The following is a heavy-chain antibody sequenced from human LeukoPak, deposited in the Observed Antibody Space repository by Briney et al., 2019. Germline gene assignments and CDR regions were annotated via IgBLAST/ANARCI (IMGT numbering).Heavy chain of an antibody. D-gene: IGHD3-16*01. Sequence: SETLSLTCTVSGGSISSYYWNWLRQPPGKGLEWIGYIYYSGSTNYNPSLKSRVTISVDTSKNQFSLKLSSVTAADTAVYYCARLRRGIPPYYYYYGMDVWGQGTTVTVSS. V-gene: IGHV4-59*08. J-gene: IGHJ6*02. CDR2: IYYSGST. CDR1: GGSISSYY. CDR3: ARLRRGIPPYYYYYGMDV.